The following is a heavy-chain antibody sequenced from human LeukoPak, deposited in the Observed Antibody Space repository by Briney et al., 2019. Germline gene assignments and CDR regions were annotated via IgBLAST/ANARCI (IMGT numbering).Heavy chain of an antibody. CDR3: ARDFPDGKGLFDY. D-gene: IGHD4-23*01. CDR1: GFTFSSYA. V-gene: IGHV3-64*01. Sequence: GGSLRLSCAASGFTFSSYAMHWVRQAPGKGLEYVSAISSNGGSTYYANSVKGRFTISRDNSKNTLYLQMGSLRAEDVAVCYCARDFPDGKGLFDYWGQGTLVTVSS. J-gene: IGHJ4*02. CDR2: ISSNGGST.